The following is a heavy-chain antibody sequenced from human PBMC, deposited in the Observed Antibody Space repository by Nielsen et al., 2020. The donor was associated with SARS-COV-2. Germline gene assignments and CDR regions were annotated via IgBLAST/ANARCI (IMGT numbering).Heavy chain of an antibody. Sequence: GESLKISCAASGFTFSDYYMSWIRQAPGKGLEWVSYISSSSSYTNYADSVKGRFTISRDNAKNSLYLQMNSLRAEDTAVYYCAKDISDFWTRYYFDYWGQGTLVTVSS. V-gene: IGHV3-11*06. D-gene: IGHD3-3*01. CDR2: ISSSSSYT. CDR3: AKDISDFWTRYYFDY. J-gene: IGHJ4*02. CDR1: GFTFSDYY.